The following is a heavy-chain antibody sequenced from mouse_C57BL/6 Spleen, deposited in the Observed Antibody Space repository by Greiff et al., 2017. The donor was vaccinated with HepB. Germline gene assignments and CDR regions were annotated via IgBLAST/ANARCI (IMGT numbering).Heavy chain of an antibody. D-gene: IGHD4-1*01. CDR1: GYTFTSYG. J-gene: IGHJ4*01. V-gene: IGHV1-81*01. CDR2: IYPRSGNT. CDR3: ARWDLDGVYYAMDY. Sequence: VQLQQSGAELARPGASVKLSCKASGYTFTSYGISWVKQRTGQGLEWIGEIYPRSGNTYYNEKFKGKATLTADKSSSTAYLGLRSLTSEDSAVYFCARWDLDGVYYAMDYWGQGTSVTVSS.